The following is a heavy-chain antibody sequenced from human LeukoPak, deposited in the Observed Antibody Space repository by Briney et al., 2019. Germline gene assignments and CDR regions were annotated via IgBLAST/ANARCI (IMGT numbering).Heavy chain of an antibody. CDR3: ARGNILTGYCFDY. V-gene: IGHV4-34*01. J-gene: IGHJ4*02. CDR2: IHYTGAT. D-gene: IGHD3-9*01. Sequence: SETLSLTCAVYGGSISGYYWSWIRQPPGKGLEWVGEIHYTGATSYSPSLKSRATISIDASKNQFSLKLNSVTAADTAVYYCARGNILTGYCFDYWGRGSLVTVSS. CDR1: GGSISGYY.